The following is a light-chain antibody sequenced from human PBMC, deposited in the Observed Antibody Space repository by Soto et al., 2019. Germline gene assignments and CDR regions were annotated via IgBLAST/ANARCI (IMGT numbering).Light chain of an antibody. Sequence: QSVLTQPRSVSGSPGQSVTISCTGTSSDVGGYDYVSWYQQHPDKAPKLMIYDVSKRPSGVPDRFSGSKSGNTASLTISGFRAEDGAVYYCSSFAGSSYVFGIGTKVTVL. V-gene: IGLV2-11*01. CDR1: SSDVGGYDY. J-gene: IGLJ1*01. CDR2: DVS. CDR3: SSFAGSSYV.